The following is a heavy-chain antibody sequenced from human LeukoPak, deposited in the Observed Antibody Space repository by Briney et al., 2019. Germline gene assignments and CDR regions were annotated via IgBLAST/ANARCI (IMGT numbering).Heavy chain of an antibody. J-gene: IGHJ4*02. D-gene: IGHD3-22*01. CDR1: GDSVSSNSAA. CDR3: ARDGIIVVAGYFDY. Sequence: SQTLSLTCAISGDSVSSNSAAWNWIRQSPSRGLEWLGRTYYKSKWYNDYAVSVKSRITINPDTSENQFSLQLNSVTPEDTAVYYCARDGIIVVAGYFDYWGQGTLVTVSS. CDR2: TYYKSKWYN. V-gene: IGHV6-1*01.